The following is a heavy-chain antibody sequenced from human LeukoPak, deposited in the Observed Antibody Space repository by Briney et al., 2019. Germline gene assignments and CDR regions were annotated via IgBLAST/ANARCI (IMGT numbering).Heavy chain of an antibody. CDR1: GFTFSSYA. CDR2: LSGSGSNT. J-gene: IGHJ4*02. CDR3: ARDKGRNVIWTLEY. D-gene: IGHD2-15*01. Sequence: GGSLRLSCAASGFTFSSYAMIWVRQAPGKGLEWVSSLSGSGSNTYYADSVKGRFTISRDNSKNTLYLEMNSLRAEDTAVYYCARDKGRNVIWTLEYWGQGTLVTVSS. V-gene: IGHV3-23*01.